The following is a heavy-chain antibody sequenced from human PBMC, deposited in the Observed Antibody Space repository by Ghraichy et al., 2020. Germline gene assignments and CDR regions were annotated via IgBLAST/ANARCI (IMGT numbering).Heavy chain of an antibody. D-gene: IGHD1-1*01. Sequence: LSLTCAASGFTFSSYEMNWLRQAPGKGLEWVAYIHDSGTTVFYADSVKGRFTISRDNAKNSLDLQMNSLRAEDTAVYYCARKIFGTTHFDFWGQGTLVTV. CDR3: ARKIFGTTHFDF. CDR2: IHDSGTTV. V-gene: IGHV3-48*03. J-gene: IGHJ4*02. CDR1: GFTFSSYE.